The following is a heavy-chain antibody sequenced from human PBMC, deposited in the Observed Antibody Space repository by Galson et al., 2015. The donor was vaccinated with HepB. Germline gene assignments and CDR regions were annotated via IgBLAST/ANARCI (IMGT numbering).Heavy chain of an antibody. V-gene: IGHV3-30*04. CDR2: ISYDGSNK. CDR3: ARDGVDIVVVVAASPYYYGMDV. CDR1: GFTFSSYA. J-gene: IGHJ6*02. D-gene: IGHD2-15*01. Sequence: SLRLSCAASGFTFSSYAMHWVRQAPGKGLEWVAVISYDGSNKYYADSVKGRFTISRDNSKNTLYLQMNSLRAEDTAVYYCARDGVDIVVVVAASPYYYGMDVWGQGTTVTVSS.